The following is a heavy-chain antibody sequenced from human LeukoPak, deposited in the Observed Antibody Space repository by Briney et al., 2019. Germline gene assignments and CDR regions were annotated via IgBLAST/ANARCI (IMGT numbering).Heavy chain of an antibody. J-gene: IGHJ4*02. V-gene: IGHV1-69*04. Sequence: ASVKVSCKASGGTFSSYAISWVRQAPGQGLEWMGRIIPILGIANYAQKFQGRVTITADKSTSTAYMELSSLRSDDTAVYYCARDYYDSSGYLRDYWGQGTLVTVSS. CDR2: IIPILGIA. CDR3: ARDYYDSSGYLRDY. D-gene: IGHD3-22*01. CDR1: GGTFSSYA.